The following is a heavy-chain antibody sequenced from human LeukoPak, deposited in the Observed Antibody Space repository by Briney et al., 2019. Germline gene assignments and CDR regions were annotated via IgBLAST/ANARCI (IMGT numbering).Heavy chain of an antibody. D-gene: IGHD5-18*01. CDR3: ARGRAGRGYSYVIYYYYYMDV. Sequence: SETLSLTCNVSGGSITSSSHNWGWIRQPPGKGLEWIGSMFYTGSSYYNPSLRSRVTMSLDTSKNQLSLKLTSLTAADTAVYYCARGRAGRGYSYVIYYYYYMDVWGKGTTVTVSS. J-gene: IGHJ6*03. CDR1: GGSITSSSHN. V-gene: IGHV4-39*07. CDR2: MFYTGSS.